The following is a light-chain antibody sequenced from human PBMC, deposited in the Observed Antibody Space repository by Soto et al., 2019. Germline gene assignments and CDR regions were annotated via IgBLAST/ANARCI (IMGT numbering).Light chain of an antibody. CDR1: QSVSSSY. CDR2: GAS. V-gene: IGKV3-20*01. CDR3: QQYGSSYT. Sequence: EIVLTQSPGTLSLSPGERATLSCRASQSVSSSYLACYQQKPGQAPRLLIYGASSRATGIPDRFSSSGSGTDFTLTSSRLEPEDFAVYYCQQYGSSYTFGQGTKVEIK. J-gene: IGKJ1*01.